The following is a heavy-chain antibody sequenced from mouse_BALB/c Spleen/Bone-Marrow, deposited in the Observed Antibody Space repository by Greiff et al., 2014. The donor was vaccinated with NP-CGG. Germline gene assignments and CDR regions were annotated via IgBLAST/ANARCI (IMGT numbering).Heavy chain of an antibody. D-gene: IGHD2-4*01. Sequence: QVQLQQSGAELVQPSASVSLSCKASGYTFTSYWMHWVQQRPGQGLEWIGEINPSNGRTNYNEKFKSKATLTVDKSSSTAYMQLSSLTSEDSAVYYCARDYDYWYFDVWGAGTTVTVSS. CDR3: ARDYDYWYFDV. CDR1: GYTFTSYW. V-gene: IGHV1S81*02. CDR2: INPSNGRT. J-gene: IGHJ1*01.